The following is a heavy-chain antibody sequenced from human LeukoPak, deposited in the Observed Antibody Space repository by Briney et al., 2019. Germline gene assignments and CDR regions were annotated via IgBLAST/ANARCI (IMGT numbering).Heavy chain of an antibody. D-gene: IGHD6-13*01. J-gene: IGHJ5*02. CDR3: ASPPRDDSSSVRP. CDR1: EFSVGSNY. Sequence: QTGGSLRLSCAASEFSVGSNYMTWVRQAPGKGLEWVSLIYSGGSTYYADSVKGRFTISRDNPKNTLYLQMNSLRTEDTAVYYCASPPRDDSSSVRPWGQGTLVTVSS. V-gene: IGHV3-66*01. CDR2: IYSGGST.